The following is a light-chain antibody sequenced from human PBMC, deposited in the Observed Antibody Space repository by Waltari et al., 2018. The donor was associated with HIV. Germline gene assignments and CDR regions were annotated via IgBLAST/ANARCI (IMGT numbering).Light chain of an antibody. J-gene: IGLJ3*02. CDR3: ASFTGDNTLL. V-gene: IGLV2-14*03. Sequence: SAVTQPASVSGLPGQSITISCTGDDSDFGLDNFVSWYQQHPDKRPRLIVYDVYSRASGISARFSGSKSGHTAALNISGLRAEDEAHYYCASFTGDNTLLFGGGTKVTVL. CDR1: DSDFGLDNF. CDR2: DVY.